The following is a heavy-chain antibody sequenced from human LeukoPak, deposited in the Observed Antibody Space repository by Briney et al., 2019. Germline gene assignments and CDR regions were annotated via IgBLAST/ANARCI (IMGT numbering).Heavy chain of an antibody. J-gene: IGHJ3*02. CDR2: IYSGGST. V-gene: IGHV3-66*01. CDR3: ARVGTAVSLNAFDI. Sequence: PGGSLRLSCAASGFTVSSNYMSWVRQAPGKGLEWVSVIYSGGSTYYADSVKGRFTISRDNSKNTLYLQMNSLRAEDTAVYYCARVGTAVSLNAFDIWGQGTMVTVSS. D-gene: IGHD1/OR15-1a*01. CDR1: GFTVSSNY.